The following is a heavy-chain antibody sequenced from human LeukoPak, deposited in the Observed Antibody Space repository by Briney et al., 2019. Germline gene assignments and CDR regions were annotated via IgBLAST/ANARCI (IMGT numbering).Heavy chain of an antibody. Sequence: GGSLRLSYAASQFTFSNYAMSWVRQAPGKGLEWVSAISGSGGSTYYADSVKGRFTISRDNSKNTLYLQMNSLRAEDTAVYYCAKEKRITMIVVVISPFDYWGQGTLVTVSS. D-gene: IGHD3-22*01. CDR1: QFTFSNYA. CDR2: ISGSGGST. V-gene: IGHV3-23*01. J-gene: IGHJ4*02. CDR3: AKEKRITMIVVVISPFDY.